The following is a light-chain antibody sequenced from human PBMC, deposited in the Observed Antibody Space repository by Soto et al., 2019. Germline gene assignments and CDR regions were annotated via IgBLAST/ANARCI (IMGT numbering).Light chain of an antibody. Sequence: DIQWTQPSTLSASVGDRVTPHCGASPSISTYLAWYQHKPGKAPKVLIYQASILESGVPSRFSGGGSGTEFTLTISSLQPDDFATDYCQQYYMYSYTFGQGTKLDIK. J-gene: IGKJ2*01. CDR1: PSISTY. CDR2: QAS. CDR3: QQYYMYSYT. V-gene: IGKV1-5*01.